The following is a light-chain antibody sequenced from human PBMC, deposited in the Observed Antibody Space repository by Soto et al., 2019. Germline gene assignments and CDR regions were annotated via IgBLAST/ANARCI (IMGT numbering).Light chain of an antibody. CDR3: KQYYSDWT. J-gene: IGKJ1*01. Sequence: DIVMTQSPLSLPVTPGEPASSSCRSSQSLLFSNGYNYLDWYLQKPGQSPQLLIYEASNLESGVPSRFSGSGSGTEFTLTISSLQPDDFATYYCKQYYSDWTCGQGTTVDIK. V-gene: IGKV2-28*01. CDR1: QSLLFSNGYNY. CDR2: EAS.